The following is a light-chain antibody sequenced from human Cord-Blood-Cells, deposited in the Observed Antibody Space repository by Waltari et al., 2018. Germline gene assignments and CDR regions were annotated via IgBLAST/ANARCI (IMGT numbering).Light chain of an antibody. CDR2: DVS. V-gene: IGLV2-14*01. Sequence: QSALTQPASVSGSPGPSITIPCTGTSSDVCGYNHVSWYQQHPGKAPKRMIYDVSNRPSGVSNRFSGSKSGNTASLTISGLQAEDEADYYCSSYTSSSTRVFGGGTKLTVL. CDR1: SSDVCGYNH. CDR3: SSYTSSSTRV. J-gene: IGLJ3*02.